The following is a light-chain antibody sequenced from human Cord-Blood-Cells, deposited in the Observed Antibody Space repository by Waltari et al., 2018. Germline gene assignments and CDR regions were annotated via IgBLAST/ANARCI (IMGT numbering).Light chain of an antibody. J-gene: IGLJ2*01. CDR2: QDS. CDR3: QAWDSSTAHVV. V-gene: IGLV3-1*01. Sequence: SYELTQPPSVSVSPGQTASITCSGDKLGDKYACWYQQKPGQSPVLVIYQDSKRPSGVPEGFSGSKSGNTATLTISGTQAMDEADYYCQAWDSSTAHVVFGGGTKLTVL. CDR1: KLGDKY.